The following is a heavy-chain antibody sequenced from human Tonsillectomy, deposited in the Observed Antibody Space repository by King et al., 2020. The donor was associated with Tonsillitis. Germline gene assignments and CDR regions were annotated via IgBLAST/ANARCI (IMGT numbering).Heavy chain of an antibody. Sequence: VQLQQWGAGLLKPSETLSLTCAVYGGSFSGYYWSWIRQPPGKGLEWIGESNHIGCTHDNPSLKSLVTISVDTSKNQVSLKLSSVTAADTTVYYCARGRGLTTSFYFDYWGQGTLVSVSS. D-gene: IGHD4-11*01. CDR2: SNHIGCT. V-gene: IGHV4-34*01. CDR3: ARGRGLTTSFYFDY. J-gene: IGHJ4*02. CDR1: GGSFSGYY.